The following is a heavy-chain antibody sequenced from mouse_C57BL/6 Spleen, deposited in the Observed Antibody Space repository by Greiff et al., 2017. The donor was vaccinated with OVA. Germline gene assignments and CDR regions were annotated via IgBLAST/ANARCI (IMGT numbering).Heavy chain of an antibody. V-gene: IGHV1-64*01. CDR2: IHPNSGST. Sequence: QVQLKQPGAELVKPGASVKLSCKASGYTFTSYWMHWVKQRPGQGLEWIGMIHPNSGSTNYNEKFKSKATLTVDKSSSTAYMQLSSLTSEDSAVYYCAKQPAYYGSSHYAMDYWGQGTSVTVSS. D-gene: IGHD1-1*01. J-gene: IGHJ4*01. CDR1: GYTFTSYW. CDR3: AKQPAYYGSSHYAMDY.